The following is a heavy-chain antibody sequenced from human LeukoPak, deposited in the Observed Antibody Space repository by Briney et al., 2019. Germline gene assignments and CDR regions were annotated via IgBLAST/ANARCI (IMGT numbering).Heavy chain of an antibody. CDR1: GFTLSSYW. J-gene: IGHJ4*02. Sequence: GGSLRLSCAASGFTLSSYWMSWVRQAPGKGLEWVANIKQDGSEKYYVDSVKGRFPISRDNAKNSLYLQMNSLRAEDTAVYYCAREYSWGQGTLVTVSS. V-gene: IGHV3-7*01. CDR3: AREYS. D-gene: IGHD2-15*01. CDR2: IKQDGSEK.